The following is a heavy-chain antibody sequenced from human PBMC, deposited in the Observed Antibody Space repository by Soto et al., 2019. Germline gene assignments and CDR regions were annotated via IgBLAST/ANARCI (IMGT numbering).Heavy chain of an antibody. V-gene: IGHV3-72*01. Sequence: EVQLVESGGGLVQPGGSLRLSCAASGFIFSDHYMNWVRQAPGKGLEWIGHTKDKSRDYTEEYAESVEGRFTISRDDSKKSVYLQMNNVKTDDTVVYYCTRDGRGCGGGSCYSLRGMDVWGQGTTVSVSS. CDR2: TKDKSRDYTE. J-gene: IGHJ6*02. CDR3: TRDGRGCGGGSCYSLRGMDV. D-gene: IGHD2-15*01. CDR1: GFIFSDHY.